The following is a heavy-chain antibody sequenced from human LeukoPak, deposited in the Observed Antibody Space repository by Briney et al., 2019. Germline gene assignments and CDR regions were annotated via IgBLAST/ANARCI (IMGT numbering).Heavy chain of an antibody. CDR1: GLIFNTAW. CDR2: IKSKTYGGTT. Sequence: GGDLRLSCAASGLIFNTAWMGWVRQAPGKGLEWVGRIKSKTYGGTTEYAAPVKGRFTISRDDSKNTLYVQMNSLRTEDTAVYYCTTDLAFWSASPDYWGQGTLVAVSS. D-gene: IGHD3-3*01. J-gene: IGHJ4*02. CDR3: TTDLAFWSASPDY. V-gene: IGHV3-15*01.